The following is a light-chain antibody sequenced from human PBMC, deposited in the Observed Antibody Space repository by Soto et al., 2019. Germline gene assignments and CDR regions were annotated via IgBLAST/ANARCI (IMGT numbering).Light chain of an antibody. CDR3: QQYNNWPRT. Sequence: EMGVTLAAATLSVSPGERATLSCRASQSVSSNLAWYQQKPGQAPRLLIYGASTRATGIPARFSGSGSGTEFTLTISSLQSEDFAVYYCQQYNNWPRTFGQGTKVDIK. J-gene: IGKJ1*01. CDR1: QSVSSN. V-gene: IGKV3-15*01. CDR2: GAS.